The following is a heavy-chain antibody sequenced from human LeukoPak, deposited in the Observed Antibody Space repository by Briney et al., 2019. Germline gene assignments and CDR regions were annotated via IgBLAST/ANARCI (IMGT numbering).Heavy chain of an antibody. D-gene: IGHD2-15*01. CDR2: INHSGNT. CDR1: GGSFSGYY. Sequence: SETLSLTCAVYGGSFSGYYWSWIRQPPGKGLEWIGEINHSGNTNYNPFLKSRVTISVDTSKNQFSLKLSSVTAADTAVYYCARDKYLGYCSGGSCYFLKYYFDYWGQGTLVTVSS. CDR3: ARDKYLGYCSGGSCYFLKYYFDY. V-gene: IGHV4-34*01. J-gene: IGHJ4*02.